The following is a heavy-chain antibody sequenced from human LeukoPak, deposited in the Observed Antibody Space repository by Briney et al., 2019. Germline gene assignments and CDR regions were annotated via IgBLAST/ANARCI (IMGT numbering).Heavy chain of an antibody. CDR2: ISSSSSYI. CDR3: ARANSGYGYYFDY. D-gene: IGHD3-22*01. J-gene: IGHJ4*02. Sequence: GGSLRLSCAASGFTFSSYSMDWVRQAPGKGLEWVSSISSSSSYIYYADSVKGRFTISRDNAKNSLYLQMNSLRAEDTAVYYCARANSGYGYYFDYWGQGTLVTVSS. CDR1: GFTFSSYS. V-gene: IGHV3-21*01.